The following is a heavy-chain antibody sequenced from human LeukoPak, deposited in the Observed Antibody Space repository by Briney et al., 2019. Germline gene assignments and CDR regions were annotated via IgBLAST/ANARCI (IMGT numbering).Heavy chain of an antibody. J-gene: IGHJ4*02. CDR3: AIMHRYYDGSGYWVQ. CDR2: ISTSGGST. V-gene: IGHV3-23*01. Sequence: GGSLRLSCAASGFTFGSYAMSWVRQAPGKGLEWVSGISTSGGSTSYADSVKGRFTISRDNPRNTLYMQMNSLRDEDTAVYYCAIMHRYYDGSGYWVQWGQGTQVTVSS. D-gene: IGHD3-22*01. CDR1: GFTFGSYA.